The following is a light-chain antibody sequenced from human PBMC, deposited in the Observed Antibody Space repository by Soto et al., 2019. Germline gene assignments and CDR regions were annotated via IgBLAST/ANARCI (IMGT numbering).Light chain of an antibody. Sequence: EIVLTHSPATLSVSPWERATLSCRSSQSIHTSLAWYQQKSGKPPRLVIYDSTLRANGVPDRFGGSRSGTEFTLTINSLEPEDFAVYYCQQRNVWPPITFGQGTRLEIK. CDR2: DST. CDR3: QQRNVWPPIT. V-gene: IGKV3-11*01. CDR1: QSIHTS. J-gene: IGKJ5*01.